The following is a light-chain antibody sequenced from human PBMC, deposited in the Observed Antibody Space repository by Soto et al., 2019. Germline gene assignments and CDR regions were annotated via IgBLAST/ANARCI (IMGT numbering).Light chain of an antibody. Sequence: EIVMTHSRGALCFSPLETATRSWMSIQSVISNYVAWFHQKPGQAPRLLIYGASIRATGIPARFTGSGSGTEFTLTISSLQSEDFAVYYCQQYNDWPPWTFGRGTRLEIK. J-gene: IGKJ5*01. CDR1: QSVISN. CDR3: QQYNDWPPWT. CDR2: GAS. V-gene: IGKV3-15*01.